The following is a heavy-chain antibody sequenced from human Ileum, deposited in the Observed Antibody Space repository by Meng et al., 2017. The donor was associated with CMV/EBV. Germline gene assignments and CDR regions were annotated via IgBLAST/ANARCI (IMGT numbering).Heavy chain of an antibody. CDR1: GGSFGDYY. Sequence: QGQLQQWGAGLLKPSETLSLTCVVHGGSFGDYYWSWIRQPPGKGLEWIGEINHSGSTNYNPSLKSRLIISVDTSKNQFSLRLSSVTAADTAVYYCARAQTNWIPLSIAARGEFDPWGQGILVTVSS. V-gene: IGHV4-34*01. CDR2: INHSGST. D-gene: IGHD6-6*01. CDR3: ARAQTNWIPLSIAARGEFDP. J-gene: IGHJ5*02.